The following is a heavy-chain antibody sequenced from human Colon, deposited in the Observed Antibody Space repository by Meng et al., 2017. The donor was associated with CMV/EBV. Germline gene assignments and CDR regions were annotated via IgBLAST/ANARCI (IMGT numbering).Heavy chain of an antibody. CDR1: GFIFDDYG. J-gene: IGHJ4*02. Sequence: GGSLRLSCVASGFIFDDYGMTWVRQIPGKGLQWVAGISWSGASTTYTSSVEGRFIISRDNAKNSLFLQMNRLTPEDTGLYYCVRPRERGDFWTGYPTYYFHSWGQGTLVTVSS. CDR2: ISWSGAST. V-gene: IGHV3-20*04. D-gene: IGHD3/OR15-3a*01. CDR3: VRPRERGDFWTGYPTYYFHS.